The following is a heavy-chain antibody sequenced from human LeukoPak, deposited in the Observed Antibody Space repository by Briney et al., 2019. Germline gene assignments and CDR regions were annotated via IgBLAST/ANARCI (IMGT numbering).Heavy chain of an antibody. CDR3: ARDILGYSYDYYFDY. CDR1: GGSISSYY. Sequence: PSETLSLTCTVSGGSISSYYWSWIRQPPGKGLEWIGRIYTSGSTNYNPSLKSRVTMSVDTSKNQFSLKLSSVTAADTAVYYCARDILGYSYDYYFDYWGQGTLVTVSS. CDR2: IYTSGST. J-gene: IGHJ4*02. D-gene: IGHD5-18*01. V-gene: IGHV4-4*07.